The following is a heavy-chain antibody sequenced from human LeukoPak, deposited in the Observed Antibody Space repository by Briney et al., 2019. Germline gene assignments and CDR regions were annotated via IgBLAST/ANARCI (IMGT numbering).Heavy chain of an antibody. V-gene: IGHV1-24*01. CDR1: GYTLTELS. CDR2: FDPEDGET. D-gene: IGHD3-10*01. Sequence: ASVKVSCKVSGYTLTELSMHWVRQAPGKGLEWMGGFDPEDGETIYAQKFQGRVTMTEDTSTDTAYMELSSLRSEDTAVYYCARDMTLGGSGSYYFDYWGQGTLVTVSS. J-gene: IGHJ4*02. CDR3: ARDMTLGGSGSYYFDY.